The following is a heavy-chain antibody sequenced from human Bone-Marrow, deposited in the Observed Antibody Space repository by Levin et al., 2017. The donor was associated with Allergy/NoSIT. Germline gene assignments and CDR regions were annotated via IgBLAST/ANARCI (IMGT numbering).Heavy chain of an antibody. D-gene: IGHD5/OR15-5a*01. V-gene: IGHV4-61*01. CDR3: ARNRIIVSGGNDYYYGMDV. CDR1: GGSVSSGTYY. CDR2: INYRGVT. J-gene: IGHJ6*02. Sequence: NPPETLSLTCSVSGGSVSSGTYYWSWIRRPPGKGLEWIGYINYRGVTKYNPSLKSRVTISVDTSKNEFSLKVTSVTPADTAVYYCARNRIIVSGGNDYYYGMDVWGQGTTVTVSS.